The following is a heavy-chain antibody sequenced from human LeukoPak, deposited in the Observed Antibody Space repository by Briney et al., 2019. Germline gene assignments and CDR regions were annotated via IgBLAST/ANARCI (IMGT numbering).Heavy chain of an antibody. CDR1: GYTFTSYD. CDR3: ARGPEFTVTTEDYFAY. J-gene: IGHJ4*02. Sequence: ASVKVSCKASGYTFTSYDINWVRQATGQGLEWMGWMNPNSGNTGYAQKFQGRVTMTRNTSISTAYMELSSLRSEDTAVYYCARGPEFTVTTEDYFAYWGQGTLVTVSS. V-gene: IGHV1-8*01. D-gene: IGHD4-17*01. CDR2: MNPNSGNT.